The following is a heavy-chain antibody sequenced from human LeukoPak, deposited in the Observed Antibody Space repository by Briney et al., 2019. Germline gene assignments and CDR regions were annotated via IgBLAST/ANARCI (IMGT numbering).Heavy chain of an antibody. CDR2: IYYSGST. CDR1: GGSISSGGYY. Sequence: SETLSLTCTVSGGSISSGGYYWSWIRQHPGKGLERIGYIYYSGSTYYNPSLKSRVTISVDTSKNQFSLKLSSVTAADTAVYYCARSHQSGYLDYWGQGTLVTVSS. D-gene: IGHD1-26*01. V-gene: IGHV4-31*03. CDR3: ARSHQSGYLDY. J-gene: IGHJ4*02.